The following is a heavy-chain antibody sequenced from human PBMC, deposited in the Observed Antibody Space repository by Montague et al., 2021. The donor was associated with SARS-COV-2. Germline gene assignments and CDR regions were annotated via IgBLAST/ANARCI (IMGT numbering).Heavy chain of an antibody. D-gene: IGHD2-2*01. V-gene: IGHV4-39*07. CDR1: GASISSRSYY. CDR2: ISHSGST. Sequence: SETLSLTCTVSGASISSRSYYWGWIRQPPGKGLGWIAEISHSGSTSYNPSLKSRVTISVDTSKNQFSLKLSSATAADTAVYYCARVPYRLLFVPRYYGMDVWGQGTTVTVSS. J-gene: IGHJ6*02. CDR3: ARVPYRLLFVPRYYGMDV.